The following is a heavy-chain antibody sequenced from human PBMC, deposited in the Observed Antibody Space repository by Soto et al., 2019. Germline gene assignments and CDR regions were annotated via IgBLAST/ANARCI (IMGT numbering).Heavy chain of an antibody. Sequence: SVKVSCKASGGTFSSYAISWVRQAPGQGLEWMGGIIPIFGTANYVQKFQGRVTITADESTSTAYMELSSLRSEDTAVYYCARGTGYSSSSGGYYYYGMDVRGKGTTVTVSS. V-gene: IGHV1-69*13. J-gene: IGHJ6*04. CDR2: IIPIFGTA. D-gene: IGHD6-6*01. CDR1: GGTFSSYA. CDR3: ARGTGYSSSSGGYYYYGMDV.